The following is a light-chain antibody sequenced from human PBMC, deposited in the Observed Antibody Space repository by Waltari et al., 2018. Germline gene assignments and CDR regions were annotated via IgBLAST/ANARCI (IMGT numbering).Light chain of an antibody. V-gene: IGLV1-47*01. CDR2: RNN. CDR1: SSNIGSNY. CDR3: AAWDASLSGPV. Sequence: QSVLTQPPSASGTPGQRVTISCSGSSSNIGSNYVYWYQQLPGTAPKRLIYRNNPRPSGVPDRFSGSKSGTSASLAISGLRSEDEADYYCAAWDASLSGPVFGGGTKLTVL. J-gene: IGLJ2*01.